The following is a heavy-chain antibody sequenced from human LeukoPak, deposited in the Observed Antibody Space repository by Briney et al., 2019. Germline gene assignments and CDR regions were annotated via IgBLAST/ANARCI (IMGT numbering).Heavy chain of an antibody. J-gene: IGHJ4*02. Sequence: GESLKISCKCSGYSFTSYWIGWVRQIPGKGLEWMGIFYPGDSDNRYSPSFQGQVTISADKSISTAYLQWSSLKASDTAMYYCARRYYYGSGSSSFYFDYWGQGTLVTVSS. D-gene: IGHD3-10*01. V-gene: IGHV5-51*01. CDR1: GYSFTSYW. CDR3: ARRYYYGSGSSSFYFDY. CDR2: FYPGDSDN.